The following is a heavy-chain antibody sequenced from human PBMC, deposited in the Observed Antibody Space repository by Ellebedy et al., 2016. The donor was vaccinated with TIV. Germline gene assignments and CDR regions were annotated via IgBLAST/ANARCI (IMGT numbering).Heavy chain of an antibody. CDR3: ARNGVSGWSDFDY. Sequence: AASVKVSCKTSGYTFIDYHIHWVRQAPGQGLEWMGWINAKRGAKIYVQKFHDRVTMTRDMSISTAFLEVTGLTSDDTAVYYCARNGVSGWSDFDYWGQGTLVTVSS. D-gene: IGHD6-19*01. CDR2: INAKRGAK. CDR1: GYTFIDYH. J-gene: IGHJ4*02. V-gene: IGHV1-2*02.